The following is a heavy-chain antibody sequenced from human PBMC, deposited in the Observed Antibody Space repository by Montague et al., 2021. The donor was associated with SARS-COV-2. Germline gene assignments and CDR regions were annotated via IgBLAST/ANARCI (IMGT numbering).Heavy chain of an antibody. CDR2: TYYRSKWYN. Sequence: CAISGNSVSRNRAAWNWVRQSPSRGLAWLGGTYYRSKWYNDYAVSVKSRITINPDTSKNQISLQLNSVTPEDTAVYYCARTSASSDYWGQGTLVTVSS. V-gene: IGHV6-1*01. D-gene: IGHD1-26*01. CDR1: GNSVSRNRAA. CDR3: ARTSASSDY. J-gene: IGHJ4*02.